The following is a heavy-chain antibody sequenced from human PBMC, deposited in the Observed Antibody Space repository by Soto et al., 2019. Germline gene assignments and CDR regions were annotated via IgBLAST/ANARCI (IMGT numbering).Heavy chain of an antibody. CDR3: TTQSSVDCLRTRSYYDGMDV. CDR1: AFTFTNDW. CDR2: IKRKTDGGTT. Sequence: EVQLVESGGGVVKPGGSLRLSCAASAFTFTNDWMSWVRQAPGQGLEWVGRIKRKTDGGTTDYAAPVKGRFTTSRDDSKRTLYMQMNSLKTEGTAVYSCTTQSSVDCLRTRSYYDGMDVWGQGTAVTVSS. V-gene: IGHV3-15*01. J-gene: IGHJ6*02. D-gene: IGHD5-12*01.